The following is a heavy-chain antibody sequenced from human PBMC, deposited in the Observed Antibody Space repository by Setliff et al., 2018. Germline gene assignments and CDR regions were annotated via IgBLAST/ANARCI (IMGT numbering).Heavy chain of an antibody. V-gene: IGHV3-7*01. CDR2: IKQDGSEK. CDR1: ELIFSHTW. J-gene: IGHJ4*02. D-gene: IGHD3-10*01. CDR3: VRDWASGDDH. Sequence: GGSLRLSCAAPELIFSHTWMNWVRQAPGKGLEWVANIKQDGSEKYYVDSVKGRFTISRDNAKNSLFLQMNILEVEDTAVYYCVRDWASGDDHWGRGTLVTVSS.